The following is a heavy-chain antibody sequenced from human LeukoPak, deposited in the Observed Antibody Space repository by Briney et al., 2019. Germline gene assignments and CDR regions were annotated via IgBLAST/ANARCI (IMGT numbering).Heavy chain of an antibody. CDR2: IAYDGSNK. D-gene: IGHD4-17*01. CDR1: GFTFGHYA. Sequence: GRSLRLSCAASGFTFGHYAMHWVRQAPGKGLEWVAVIAYDGSNKFYADSVKGRLTISRDNSKNTLYLQMNSLRAEDRAVYYCVRENYGEYYFDYWGQETLVTVSS. J-gene: IGHJ4*02. V-gene: IGHV3-30-3*01. CDR3: VRENYGEYYFDY.